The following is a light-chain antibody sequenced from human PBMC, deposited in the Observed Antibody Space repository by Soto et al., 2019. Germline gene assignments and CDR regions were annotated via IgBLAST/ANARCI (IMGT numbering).Light chain of an antibody. J-gene: IGLJ1*01. CDR3: QSYDSSLSGHV. CDR2: GNS. CDR1: SSNIGAGYD. Sequence: QSALTQPPSVSGAPGQRVTISCTGSSSNIGAGYDVHWYQPLPGTAPKLLIYGNSNRPSGVPDRFSGSKSGTSASLAITGLQAEDEADYYCQSYDSSLSGHVFGTGTKVTVL. V-gene: IGLV1-40*01.